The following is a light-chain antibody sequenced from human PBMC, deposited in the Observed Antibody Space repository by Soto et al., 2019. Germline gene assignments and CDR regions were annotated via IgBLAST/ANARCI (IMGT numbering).Light chain of an antibody. Sequence: DIQMTQSPSTLSASIGDRVNITCRASQSISSWLAWYQQKPGKAPKVLIYKASNLESGAPSRFSGSGSETEFTLTISSLQPDDFATYYCQQYNVYSTFGGGTKVDIK. J-gene: IGKJ4*01. V-gene: IGKV1-5*03. CDR3: QQYNVYST. CDR1: QSISSW. CDR2: KAS.